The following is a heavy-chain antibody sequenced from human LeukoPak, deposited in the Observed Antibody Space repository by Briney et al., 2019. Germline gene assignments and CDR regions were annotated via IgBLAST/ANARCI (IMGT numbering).Heavy chain of an antibody. J-gene: IGHJ4*02. CDR1: GYMFTGYY. V-gene: IGHV1-46*01. D-gene: IGHD6-13*01. CDR3: SRGGSSSYYFDY. Sequence: ASVKVSCKASGYMFTGYYMHWVRQAPGQEPEWMGVIHPSDGSTSYTPKFPGRVTMTRDSSRTTVYMELSSLTSEDTAVYYCSRGGSSSYYFDYWGQGSLVTVSS. CDR2: IHPSDGST.